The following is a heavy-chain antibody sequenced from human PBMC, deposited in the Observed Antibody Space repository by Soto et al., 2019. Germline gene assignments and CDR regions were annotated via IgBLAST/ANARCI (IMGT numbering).Heavy chain of an antibody. D-gene: IGHD3-10*01. J-gene: IGHJ4*02. CDR2: ISSSSSYT. Sequence: PGGSLRLSCAASGCSCSWYYMGWVRQAPGKGLEWVSYISSSSSYTNYADSVKGRFTISRDNAKNSLYLQMNSLRAEDTAVYYCARDQVVRGVIKGFDYWGQGT. CDR3: ARDQVVRGVIKGFDY. V-gene: IGHV3-11*05. CDR1: GCSCSWYY.